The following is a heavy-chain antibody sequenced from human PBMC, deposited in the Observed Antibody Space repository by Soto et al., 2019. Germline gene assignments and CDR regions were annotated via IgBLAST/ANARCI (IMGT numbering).Heavy chain of an antibody. CDR1: GFTFSDYY. J-gene: IGHJ4*02. D-gene: IGHD6-13*01. CDR2: ISGSGSIT. Sequence: YLRLSCAASGFTFSDYYMSWFRQAPGKGLEWVSYISGSGSITHDADSVKGRFTISRDNAKNSLYLQMNSLRAEDTAIYYCARVGSTLAAGTPDYWGQGSLVTVSS. V-gene: IGHV3-11*01. CDR3: ARVGSTLAAGTPDY.